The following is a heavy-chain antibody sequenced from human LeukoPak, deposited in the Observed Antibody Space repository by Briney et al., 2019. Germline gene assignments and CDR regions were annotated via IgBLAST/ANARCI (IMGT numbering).Heavy chain of an antibody. CDR1: GAPISRFY. CDR3: VQTTGWPGFDY. CDR2: IYNGVPT. J-gene: IGHJ4*02. V-gene: IGHV4-4*09. D-gene: IGHD6-19*01. Sequence: SETLSLTCTTSGAPISRFYWSWVRQPPRKGLEWIGNIYNGVPTFFNPSLKSRVTLSVDTSKTQFSLQLASVTAADTAVYYCVQTTGWPGFDYWGQGILVTVSS.